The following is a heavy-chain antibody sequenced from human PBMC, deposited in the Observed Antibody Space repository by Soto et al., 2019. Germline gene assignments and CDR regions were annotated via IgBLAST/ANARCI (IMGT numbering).Heavy chain of an antibody. CDR3: ASGPYGSGSYVVS. J-gene: IGHJ5*01. D-gene: IGHD3-10*01. V-gene: IGHV4-34*01. CDR1: GGSFSGYY. CDR2: INHSGST. Sequence: QVQLQQWGAGLLKPSETLSLTCAVYGGSFSGYYWSWIRQPPGKGLEWIGDINHSGSTNYNPSLKRRVHISVHTSKIQVCLKLSSVTAADTAVYYWASGPYGSGSYVVSWGQGTLVTVSS.